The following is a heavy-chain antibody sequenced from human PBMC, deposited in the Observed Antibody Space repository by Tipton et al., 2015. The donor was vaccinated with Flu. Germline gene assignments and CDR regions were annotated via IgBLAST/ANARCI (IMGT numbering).Heavy chain of an antibody. Sequence: TLSLTCTVSGGPISSYYWSWIRQPPGKGLEWIGYIYYSGSTNYNPSLKSRVTISVDTSKNQFSLKLSSVTAADTAVYYCARDRPNYYYYGMDVWGQGTTVTVSS. J-gene: IGHJ6*02. CDR1: GGPISSYY. CDR2: IYYSGST. CDR3: ARDRPNYYYYGMDV. V-gene: IGHV4-59*01.